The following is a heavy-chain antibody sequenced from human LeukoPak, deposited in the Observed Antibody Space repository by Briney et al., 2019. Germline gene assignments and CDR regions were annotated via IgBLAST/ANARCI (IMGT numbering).Heavy chain of an antibody. J-gene: IGHJ4*02. CDR3: TRGTGSYDY. V-gene: IGHV3-21*01. CDR1: GFTFSRYT. CDR2: ITSSSTYI. Sequence: GGSLRLSCAASGFTFSRYTVNWVRQAPGKGLEWVSSITSSSTYIYYADSVKGRFTISRDNAKNSLYLHMNSLRAEDTAVYYWTRGTGSYDYWGQGTRVTVSS. D-gene: IGHD1-26*01.